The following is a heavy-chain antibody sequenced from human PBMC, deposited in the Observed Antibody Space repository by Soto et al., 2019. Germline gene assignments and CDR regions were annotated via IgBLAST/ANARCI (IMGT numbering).Heavy chain of an antibody. D-gene: IGHD3-3*01. CDR3: AREQYDPGDYCYMDV. V-gene: IGHV4-59*01. J-gene: IGHJ6*03. Sequence: SETLSLTCTVSGGSISSYYWSWIRQPPGKGLEWIGYIYYSGSTNYNPSLKSRVTISVDTSKNQFSLKLSSVTAADTAVYYCAREQYDPGDYCYMDVWGKGTTVTVSS. CDR2: IYYSGST. CDR1: GGSISSYY.